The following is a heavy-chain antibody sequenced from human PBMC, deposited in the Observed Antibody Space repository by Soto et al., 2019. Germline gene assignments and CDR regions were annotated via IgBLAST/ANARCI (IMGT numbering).Heavy chain of an antibody. CDR2: MNLDTGGT. CDR1: GYRFTTFY. Sequence: GASVKVSCKASGYRFTTFYIHWVRQAPGQGLEWMGRMNLDTGGTTYAQKFQGRVTMTRDTSISTAYMEVTNLKSDDTAIYYCARDGNFAFRGYSFGFDFWGQGTLVTV. J-gene: IGHJ4*02. V-gene: IGHV1-2*06. CDR3: ARDGNFAFRGYSFGFDF. D-gene: IGHD5-18*01.